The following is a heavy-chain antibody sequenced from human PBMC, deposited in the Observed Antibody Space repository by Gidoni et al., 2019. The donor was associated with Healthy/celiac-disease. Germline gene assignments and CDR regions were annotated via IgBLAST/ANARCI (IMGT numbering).Heavy chain of an antibody. CDR2: INPNSGGT. Sequence: QVQLVQSGAEVKKPGASVKVSCKASGSTFTGYYMHWVRQAPGQGLEWMGWINPNSGGTNYAQKFQGRVTMTRDTSISTAYMELSRLRSDDTAVYYCARDRAYCSGGSCYSNYYYYGMDVWGQGTTVTVSS. CDR1: GSTFTGYY. J-gene: IGHJ6*02. CDR3: ARDRAYCSGGSCYSNYYYYGMDV. V-gene: IGHV1-2*02. D-gene: IGHD2-15*01.